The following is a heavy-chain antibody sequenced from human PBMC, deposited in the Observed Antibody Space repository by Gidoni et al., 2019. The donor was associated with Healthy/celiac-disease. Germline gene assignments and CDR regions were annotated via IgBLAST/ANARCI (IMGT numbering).Heavy chain of an antibody. Sequence: EVQLLESGGGLVQPGGSLRLSCAASGFTFSSYSMSWVRQAPGKGLEWVSAISGSGGSTYYADSVKGRFTISRDNSKNTLYLQMNSLRAEDTAVYYCAKDRTYCSSTSCFLGTGAFDIWGQGTMVTVSS. CDR1: GFTFSSYS. D-gene: IGHD2-2*01. CDR2: ISGSGGST. V-gene: IGHV3-23*01. J-gene: IGHJ3*02. CDR3: AKDRTYCSSTSCFLGTGAFDI.